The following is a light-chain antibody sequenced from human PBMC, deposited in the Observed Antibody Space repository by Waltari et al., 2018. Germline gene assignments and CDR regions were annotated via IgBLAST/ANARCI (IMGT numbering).Light chain of an antibody. J-gene: IGKJ4*01. CDR2: GAS. CDR3: QQYNNWPVT. CDR1: QSVSSN. V-gene: IGKV3-15*01. Sequence: EIVMTQSPATLSVSPGERATLSCRASQSVSSNLAWYQQKHGQAPRLLIYGASTRATGIPARFSGSVSGTEFTLTISSLQSEDFAVYYCQQYNNWPVTFGGGTKVEIK.